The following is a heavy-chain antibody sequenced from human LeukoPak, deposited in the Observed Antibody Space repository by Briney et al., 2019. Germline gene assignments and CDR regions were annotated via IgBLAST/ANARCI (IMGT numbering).Heavy chain of an antibody. CDR3: ARDLLLAAPGADYNYYYGMDV. CDR2: ISSSGIYI. V-gene: IGHV3-21*01. CDR1: GFTVSGNY. J-gene: IGHJ6*02. D-gene: IGHD6-13*01. Sequence: GGSLRLSCAASGFTVSGNYINWVRQAPGKGLEWVSSISSSGIYIYYADSVKGRFTISRDNAKNSLYLQMNSLRAEDMAVYYCARDLLLAAPGADYNYYYGMDVWGQGTTVTVSS.